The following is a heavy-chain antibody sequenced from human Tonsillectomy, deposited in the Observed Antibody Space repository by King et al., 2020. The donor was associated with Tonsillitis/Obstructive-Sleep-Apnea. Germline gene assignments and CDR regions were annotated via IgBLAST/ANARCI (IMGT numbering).Heavy chain of an antibody. CDR1: VYTFTSYG. Sequence: VQAGAEVKKPGASVQGYCKASVYTFTSYGISWVGQAPGEGLEGMGWISPDNGNTNYAQKLKGRASMTTDTSTSTAYMELRSLRSDDTAVYYCARGQYDYIWGSYRSERFDYWGQGTLVTVSS. CDR3: ARGQYDYIWGSYRSERFDY. J-gene: IGHJ4*02. V-gene: IGHV1-18*01. CDR2: ISPDNGNT. D-gene: IGHD3-16*02.